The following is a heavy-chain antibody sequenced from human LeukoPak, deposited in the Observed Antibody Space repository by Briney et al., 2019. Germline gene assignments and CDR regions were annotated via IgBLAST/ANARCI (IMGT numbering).Heavy chain of an antibody. Sequence: PGRSLRLSCAASGFTFSTYGMHWVRQAPGKGLEWVAVISFDGSNKYYADSVKGRFTISRDNSKKTLYLQMNSLRAEDTAVYYCAKLFTTVTTNPKDVWGRGTTVTVSS. V-gene: IGHV3-30*18. CDR3: AKLFTTVTTNPKDV. D-gene: IGHD4-17*01. CDR2: ISFDGSNK. J-gene: IGHJ6*04. CDR1: GFTFSTYG.